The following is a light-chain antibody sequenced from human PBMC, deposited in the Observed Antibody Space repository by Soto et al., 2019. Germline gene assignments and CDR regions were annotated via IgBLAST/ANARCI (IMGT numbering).Light chain of an antibody. J-gene: IGKJ1*01. V-gene: IGKV3-20*01. CDR3: QQYGSSSTWT. Sequence: EIVLTQSPGTLSLAAGERATLSCRASQSVSSAYLAWYQHKPGQPPTLLIYAASSRVTGIPDRFSGSGSGTDFTLTISRLEPADFAVYYCQQYGSSSTWTFGQGTKVEIK. CDR2: AAS. CDR1: QSVSSAY.